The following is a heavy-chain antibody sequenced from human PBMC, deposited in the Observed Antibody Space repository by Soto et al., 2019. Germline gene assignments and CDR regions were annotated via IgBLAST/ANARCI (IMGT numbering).Heavy chain of an antibody. Sequence: QVQLVESGGGVVQPGRSLRLSCAASGFTFNSYGMHWVRQAPGKGLEWVAVIWYDGSNKYYADSVKGRFTISRDNSKNTLYPQMDSLRAEDTAVYYCARDSCSGGSCYSSYWGQGTLVTVSS. V-gene: IGHV3-33*01. CDR2: IWYDGSNK. CDR3: ARDSCSGGSCYSSY. D-gene: IGHD2-15*01. J-gene: IGHJ4*02. CDR1: GFTFNSYG.